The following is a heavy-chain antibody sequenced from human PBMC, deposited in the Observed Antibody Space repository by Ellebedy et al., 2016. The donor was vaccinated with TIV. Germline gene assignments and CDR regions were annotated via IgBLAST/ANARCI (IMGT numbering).Heavy chain of an antibody. Sequence: GESLKISXAASGFTVSSNYMSWVRQAPGKGLEWVSVIYSGGSTSYADSVKGRFTISRDNSKNTLYLQMNSLRAEDTAVYYCAKDRGGYANDAFDIWGQGTMVTVSS. J-gene: IGHJ3*02. CDR2: IYSGGST. CDR1: GFTVSSNY. V-gene: IGHV3-53*01. D-gene: IGHD5-12*01. CDR3: AKDRGGYANDAFDI.